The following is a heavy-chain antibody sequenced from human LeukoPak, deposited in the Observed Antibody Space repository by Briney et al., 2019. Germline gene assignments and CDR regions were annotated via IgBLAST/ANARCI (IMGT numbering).Heavy chain of an antibody. CDR1: GGSISRGSYY. J-gene: IGHJ4*02. V-gene: IGHV4-61*02. CDR2: IYNSGST. Sequence: SETLSLTCIVSGGSISRGSYYWNWIRQPAGKGLEWMGRIYNSGSTNYNPSLKSRVTISTDMSKNQLSLQLSSVTAADTAVYYCARQTFGDLYFDSWGQGTLVIVST. CDR3: ARQTFGDLYFDS. D-gene: IGHD3-10*01.